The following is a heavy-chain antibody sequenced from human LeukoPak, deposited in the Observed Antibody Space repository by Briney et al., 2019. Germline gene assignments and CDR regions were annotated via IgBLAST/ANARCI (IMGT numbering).Heavy chain of an antibody. CDR3: ARYGSGYDLIDY. D-gene: IGHD5-12*01. CDR2: IYSGGST. V-gene: IGHV3-53*01. J-gene: IGHJ4*02. Sequence: GGSLRLSCAASGXTVSSNYMSWVRQAPGKGLEWVSVIYSGGSTYYADSVKGRFSIFRDNAKNTLNLQMNSLRAEDTAVYYCARYGSGYDLIDYWGQGTLVTVSS. CDR1: GXTVSSNY.